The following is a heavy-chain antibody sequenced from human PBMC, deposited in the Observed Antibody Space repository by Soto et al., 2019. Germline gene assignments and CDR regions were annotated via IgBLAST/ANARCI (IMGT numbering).Heavy chain of an antibody. D-gene: IGHD4-17*01. CDR1: GFTFTNAW. V-gene: IGHV3-15*07. J-gene: IGHJ4*02. Sequence: EVQLVESGGGLVKPGQSLRLSCAASGFTFTNAWMNWVRQAPGKGLEWVGRIMSEADGGEIEYAPSVKGRFTISRDDSKNTLYLQMDSLKTEDTAMYYCSAIRSLGYWGQGTLVTVSS. CDR3: SAIRSLGY. CDR2: IMSEADGGEI.